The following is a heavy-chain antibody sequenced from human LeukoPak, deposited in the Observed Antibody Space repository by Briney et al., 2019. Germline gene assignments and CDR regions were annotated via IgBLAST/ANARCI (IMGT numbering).Heavy chain of an antibody. CDR1: GFTFSTSS. CDR3: AKDCDYGDKSFDY. Sequence: QPGRSLRLSCAASGFTFSTSSMSWVRQAPGKGLEWVSTISRSGGTTNYADSVKGRFTISRDNSKNTLYLQMNSLRAEDTAVYYCAKDCDYGDKSFDYWGQGTLVTASS. V-gene: IGHV3-23*01. D-gene: IGHD4-23*01. CDR2: ISRSGGTT. J-gene: IGHJ4*02.